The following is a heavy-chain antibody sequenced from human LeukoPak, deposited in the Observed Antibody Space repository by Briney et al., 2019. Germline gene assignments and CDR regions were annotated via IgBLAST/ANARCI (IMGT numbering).Heavy chain of an antibody. CDR1: GFTFDDYA. Sequence: GGSLRLSCAASGFTFDDYAMHWVRQAPGKGLEWVSGISWNSGSIGYADSVKGRFTISRDNAKNSLYLQMNSLRAEDMALYYCAKAAGSSWYGQYYFDYWGQGTLVTVSS. V-gene: IGHV3-9*03. CDR2: ISWNSGSI. J-gene: IGHJ4*02. CDR3: AKAAGSSWYGQYYFDY. D-gene: IGHD6-13*01.